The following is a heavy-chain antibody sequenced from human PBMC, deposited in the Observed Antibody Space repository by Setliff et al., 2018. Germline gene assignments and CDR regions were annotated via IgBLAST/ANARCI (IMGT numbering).Heavy chain of an antibody. CDR2: ISAYNGNI. Sequence: ASVKVSCKASGYTFTSYGVSWARQAPGQGLEWMGWISAYNGNINYAQKFQGRVTMTTDTYTSTANMELRSLRSDDTAVYYCVRAPPTVVIPPGRAFFDPWGQGTLVTVSS. V-gene: IGHV1-18*01. D-gene: IGHD2-2*01. J-gene: IGHJ5*02. CDR3: VRAPPTVVIPPGRAFFDP. CDR1: GYTFTSYG.